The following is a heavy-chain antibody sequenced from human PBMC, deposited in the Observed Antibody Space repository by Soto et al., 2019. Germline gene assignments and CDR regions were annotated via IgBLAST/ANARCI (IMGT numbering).Heavy chain of an antibody. J-gene: IGHJ5*01. CDR2: IYSGGGT. D-gene: IGHD3-3*01. V-gene: IGHV3-66*01. CDR3: ARDSYYGFWSGWRA. CDR1: GFTVSSSY. Sequence: GGSLRLSCAASGFTVSSSYMSWVRQAPGKGLEWVSVIYSGGGTYYADSVKGRFTISTENSRNTLYLQMDSLRAGDTAVYYCARDSYYGFWSGWRAWGQGTLGTVSS.